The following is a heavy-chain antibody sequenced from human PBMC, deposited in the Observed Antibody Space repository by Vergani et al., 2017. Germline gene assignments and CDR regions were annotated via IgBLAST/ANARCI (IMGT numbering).Heavy chain of an antibody. CDR2: IIPIFGTA. CDR3: ARARGHSPFGEPTLDYYGMDV. D-gene: IGHD3-10*01. Sequence: QVQLVQSGAEVKKPGSSVKVSCKASGGTFSSYAISWVRQAPGQGLEWMGGIIPIFGTANYAQKFQGRVTITADKSTSTAYIELSSLRSEDTAVYYCARARGHSPFGEPTLDYYGMDVWGQGTTVTVSS. V-gene: IGHV1-69*06. CDR1: GGTFSSYA. J-gene: IGHJ6*02.